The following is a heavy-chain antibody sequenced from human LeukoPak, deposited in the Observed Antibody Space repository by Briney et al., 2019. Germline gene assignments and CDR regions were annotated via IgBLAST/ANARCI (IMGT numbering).Heavy chain of an antibody. CDR3: AKDQATSMPYYFDS. J-gene: IGHJ4*02. D-gene: IGHD2-2*01. V-gene: IGHV3-23*01. CDR2: ITDSGGAT. Sequence: GGSLRLSCVGSGFTFAGHAMTWVRQAPGEGLEWVSFITDSGGATTYADSVKGRFTISRDNSRNTLYLQMNDLRAEDTAVYYCAKDQATSMPYYFDSWGQGTLVTVSS. CDR1: GFTFAGHA.